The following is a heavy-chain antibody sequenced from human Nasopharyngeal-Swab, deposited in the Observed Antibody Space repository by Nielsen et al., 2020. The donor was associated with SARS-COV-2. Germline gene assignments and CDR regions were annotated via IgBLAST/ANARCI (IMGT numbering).Heavy chain of an antibody. CDR1: GFTVSSNY. Sequence: GESLKISCAASGFTVSSNYMSWVRQAPGKGLEWVAVIWYDGSNKYYADSVKGRFTISRDNSKNTLYLQMNSLRAEDTAVYYCARDVEGYSSSAGYYMDVWGKGTTVTVSS. CDR2: IWYDGSNK. V-gene: IGHV3-33*08. CDR3: ARDVEGYSSSAGYYMDV. J-gene: IGHJ6*03. D-gene: IGHD6-6*01.